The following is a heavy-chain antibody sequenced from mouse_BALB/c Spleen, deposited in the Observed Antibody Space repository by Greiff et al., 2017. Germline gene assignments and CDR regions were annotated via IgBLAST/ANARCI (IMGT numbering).Heavy chain of an antibody. CDR1: GYTFTDYE. J-gene: IGHJ4*01. Sequence: QVQLQQSGAELVRPGASVTLSCKASGYTFTDYEMHWVKQTPVHGLEWIGAIDPETGGTAYNQKFKGKATLTADKSSSTAYMELRSLTSEDSAVYYCTREAYAMDYWGQGTSVTVSS. CDR3: TREAYAMDY. V-gene: IGHV1-15*01. CDR2: IDPETGGT.